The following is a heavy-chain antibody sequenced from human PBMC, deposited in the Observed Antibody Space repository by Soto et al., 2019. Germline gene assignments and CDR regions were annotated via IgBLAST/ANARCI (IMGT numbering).Heavy chain of an antibody. Sequence: QVQLQESGPGLVKPSETLSLTCTVSGGSVSSGSYYWSWIRQPPGKGLEWIGYIYYSGSTNYNPSLKSRVTISVDTSKNQFSLKLSAVTAADTAVYYCASIIGSGDYWGQGTLVTVSS. CDR2: IYYSGST. V-gene: IGHV4-61*01. CDR1: GGSVSSGSYY. D-gene: IGHD3-10*01. J-gene: IGHJ4*02. CDR3: ASIIGSGDY.